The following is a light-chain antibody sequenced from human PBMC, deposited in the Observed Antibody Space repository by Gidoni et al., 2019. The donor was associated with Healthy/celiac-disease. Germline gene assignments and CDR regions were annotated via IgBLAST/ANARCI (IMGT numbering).Light chain of an antibody. V-gene: IGKV4-1*01. CDR1: QSVLYSSNNKNY. J-gene: IGKJ1*01. Sequence: RATINCKSSQSVLYSSNNKNYLAWYQQKPGQPPKLLIYWASTRESGVPDRFSGSRSGTDFTLTISSLQAEDVAVYYCQQYYSTPQTFGQGTKVEIK. CDR2: WAS. CDR3: QQYYSTPQT.